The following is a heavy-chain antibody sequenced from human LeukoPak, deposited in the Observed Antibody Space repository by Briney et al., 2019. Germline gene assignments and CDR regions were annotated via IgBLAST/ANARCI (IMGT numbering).Heavy chain of an antibody. V-gene: IGHV1-69*13. CDR3: ARDRRTAAALDY. D-gene: IGHD6-13*01. CDR1: GGTFSSYA. Sequence: ASVKVSCKASGGTFSSYAISWVRQAPGQGLEWMGGIIPIFGTANYAQKFQGRVTITADESTSTAYMELSSLRSEDTAVYYCARDRRTAAALDYWGQGTLVTVSS. CDR2: IIPIFGTA. J-gene: IGHJ4*02.